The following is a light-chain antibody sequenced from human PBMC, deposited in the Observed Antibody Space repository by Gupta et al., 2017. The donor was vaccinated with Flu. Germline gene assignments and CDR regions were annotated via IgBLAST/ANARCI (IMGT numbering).Light chain of an antibody. Sequence: PSSLSASVGDRVTITCRASQSISTYLHWYQQKPGKAPKLLIYAASTLQTGVPSRFSGSGSGTDFTLTISSLQPEDFATYYCQQSYSALWTFGQGTKVEIK. J-gene: IGKJ1*01. CDR1: QSISTY. CDR2: AAS. CDR3: QQSYSALWT. V-gene: IGKV1-39*01.